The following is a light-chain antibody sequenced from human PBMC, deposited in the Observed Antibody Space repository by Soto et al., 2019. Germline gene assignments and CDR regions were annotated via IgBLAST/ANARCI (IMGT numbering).Light chain of an antibody. CDR1: QSVSIH. Sequence: DIQMTQSPSSLSASVGDRVTITCRARQSVSIHLNWYQQKPGKDPILLIYAASNLQIGVASRFSGNGSGTDFPRTISTLQPEDFATYYCQESYSATPTFGPRTKLELK. J-gene: IGKJ2*01. V-gene: IGKV1-39*01. CDR3: QESYSATPT. CDR2: AAS.